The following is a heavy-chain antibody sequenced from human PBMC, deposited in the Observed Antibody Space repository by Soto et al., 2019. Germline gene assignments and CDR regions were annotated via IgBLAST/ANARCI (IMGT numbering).Heavy chain of an antibody. Sequence: LRLSCAASGFTFSSYAMSWVRQAPGKGLEWVSAISGSGGSTYYADSVKGRFTISRDNSKNTLYLQMNSLRAEDTAVYYCAKDLGYSRRNYYYGMDVWGQGTTVTVSS. V-gene: IGHV3-23*01. CDR2: ISGSGGST. CDR3: AKDLGYSRRNYYYGMDV. D-gene: IGHD4-4*01. CDR1: GFTFSSYA. J-gene: IGHJ6*02.